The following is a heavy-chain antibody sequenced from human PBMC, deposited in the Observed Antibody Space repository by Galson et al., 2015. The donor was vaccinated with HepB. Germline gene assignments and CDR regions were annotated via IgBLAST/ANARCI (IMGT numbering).Heavy chain of an antibody. Sequence: SLRLSCAASGFTFSSYAMHWVRQAPGKGLEWVAVISYDGSNKYYADSVKGRFTISRDNSKNTLYLQMNNLRAEDTAVYYCARVVIRWHDYYYGMDVWGQGTTVTVSS. D-gene: IGHD2-21*01. CDR1: GFTFSSYA. V-gene: IGHV3-30*04. CDR3: ARVVIRWHDYYYGMDV. J-gene: IGHJ6*02. CDR2: ISYDGSNK.